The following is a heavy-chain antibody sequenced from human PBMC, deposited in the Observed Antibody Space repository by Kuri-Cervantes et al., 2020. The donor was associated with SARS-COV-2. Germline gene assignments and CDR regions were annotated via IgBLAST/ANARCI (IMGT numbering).Heavy chain of an antibody. J-gene: IGHJ5*02. Sequence: ESLKISCLVSGGSISTYYWSWIRQSPGKGLEWIGDIYKSGGTKTNPSLKTRVTISVDTSKNQFSLRLTPVTAADTAVYFCAKYGTDDYLSTYFGRGTWFDPWGQGTLVTVSS. CDR3: AKYGTDDYLSTYFGRGTWFDP. D-gene: IGHD3-3*01. V-gene: IGHV4-59*01. CDR2: IYKSGGT. CDR1: GGSISTYY.